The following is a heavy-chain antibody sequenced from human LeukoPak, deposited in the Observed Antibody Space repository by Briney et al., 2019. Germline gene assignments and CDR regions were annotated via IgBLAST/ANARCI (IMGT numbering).Heavy chain of an antibody. CDR2: VIPIFGTA. J-gene: IGHJ4*02. CDR1: GGTFSSYA. V-gene: IGHV1-69*13. CDR3: AREVDDYGGNSFDY. Sequence: SSVKVSCKASGGTFSSYAISWVRQAPGQGLEWMGGVIPIFGTANYAQKFQGSVTITADESTSTADMELSRLRSEDTAVYYCAREVDDYGGNSFDYWGQGTLVTVSS. D-gene: IGHD4-23*01.